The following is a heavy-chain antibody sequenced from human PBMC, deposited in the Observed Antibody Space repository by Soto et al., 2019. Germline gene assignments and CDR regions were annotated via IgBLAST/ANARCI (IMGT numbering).Heavy chain of an antibody. CDR2: IFYSGST. Sequence: SETLSLTCTVSGGSITSSSFYWGWIRQLPGKGLEWIGSIFYSGSTYYNPSPRSRVTIYIDLSKNQFSLKLSSVTAADTAVYYCARHLVVAATTYNWFDLWGQGTLVTVS. D-gene: IGHD2-15*01. V-gene: IGHV4-39*01. CDR1: GGSITSSSFY. J-gene: IGHJ5*02. CDR3: ARHLVVAATTYNWFDL.